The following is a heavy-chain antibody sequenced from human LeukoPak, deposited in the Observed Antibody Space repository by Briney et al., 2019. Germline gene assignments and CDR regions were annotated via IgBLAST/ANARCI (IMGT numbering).Heavy chain of an antibody. Sequence: GGSLRLSCAASGFTFSSYSMNWVRQAPGKGREWVLYISSSSSTIYYADSVKGRFTISRDNAKNSLYLQMNSLRAEDTAVYYCARESLFDYWGQGTLVTVSS. CDR2: ISSSSSTI. CDR1: GFTFSSYS. J-gene: IGHJ4*02. CDR3: ARESLFDY. V-gene: IGHV3-48*01.